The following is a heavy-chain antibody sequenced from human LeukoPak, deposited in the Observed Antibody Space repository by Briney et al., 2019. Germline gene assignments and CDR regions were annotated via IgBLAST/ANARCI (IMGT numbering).Heavy chain of an antibody. V-gene: IGHV3-21*04. CDR2: ISSSSSYI. CDR3: AKQLGYCSDGSCYFPY. J-gene: IGHJ4*02. CDR1: GFTFSSYS. D-gene: IGHD2-15*01. Sequence: GGSLRLSCAASGFTFSSYSMNWVRQAPGKGLEWVSSISSSSSYIYYADSVQGRFTTSRDNSKSTLCLQMNSLRAEDTAVYYCAKQLGYCSDGSCYFPYWGQGTLLTVSS.